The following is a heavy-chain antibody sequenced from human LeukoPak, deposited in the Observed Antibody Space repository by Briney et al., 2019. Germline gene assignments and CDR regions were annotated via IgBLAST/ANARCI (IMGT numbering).Heavy chain of an antibody. Sequence: KPSETLSLTCTVSGGSISSYYWRWIRHPAGKGLEWIGRIYTSGSTNYNPSLKSRVTMSVDTSKNQFSLKLSSVTAADTAVYYCAREGWSETTVTTYYFDYWGQGTLVTVSS. D-gene: IGHD4-17*01. V-gene: IGHV4-4*07. J-gene: IGHJ4*02. CDR1: GGSISSYY. CDR2: IYTSGST. CDR3: AREGWSETTVTTYYFDY.